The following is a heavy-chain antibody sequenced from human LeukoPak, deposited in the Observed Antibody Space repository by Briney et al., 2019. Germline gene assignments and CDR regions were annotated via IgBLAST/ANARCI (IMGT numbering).Heavy chain of an antibody. CDR3: ARVGSGWTYYYYYYMDV. CDR1: GYTFTSYD. J-gene: IGHJ6*03. D-gene: IGHD6-19*01. CDR2: MNPNSGNT. Sequence: ASATVSCKASGYTFTSYDIAWVRQATGQGLEWMGWMNPNSGNTGYAQKFQGRVTMTRNTSISTAYMELSSLRSEDTAVYYCARVGSGWTYYYYYYMDVWGKGTTVTVSS. V-gene: IGHV1-8*01.